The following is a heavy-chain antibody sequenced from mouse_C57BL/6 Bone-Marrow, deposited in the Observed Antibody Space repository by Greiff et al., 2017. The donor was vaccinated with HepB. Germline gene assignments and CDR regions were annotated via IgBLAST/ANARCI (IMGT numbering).Heavy chain of an antibody. CDR2: ISSGSSTI. V-gene: IGHV5-17*02. CDR1: GFTFSSFG. J-gene: IGHJ1*01. Sequence: DVHLVESGGGLVQPGGSRKLSCAASGFTFSSFGMHWVRQAPEKGLEWVAYISSGSSTIYYADTVKGRFTISSDNPKNTLFLQMTSLRSEDTAMYYCARDGSSYRYFDVWGEGTTVTVSS. CDR3: ARDGSSYRYFDV. D-gene: IGHD1-1*01.